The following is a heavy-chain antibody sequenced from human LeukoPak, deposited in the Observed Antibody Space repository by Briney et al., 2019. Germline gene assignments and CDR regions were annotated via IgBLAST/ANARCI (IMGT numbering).Heavy chain of an antibody. J-gene: IGHJ6*02. CDR3: AAGIEKDYVGYYYYYYGMDV. CDR2: IVVGSGNT. Sequence: SVKVSCKASGFTFTSSAVQWVRQARGQRLEWIGWIVVGSGNTNYAQKFQERVTITRDMSTSTAYMGLSSLRSEDTAVYYCAAGIEKDYVGYYYYYYGMDVWGQGTTVTVFS. V-gene: IGHV1-58*01. CDR1: GFTFTSSA. D-gene: IGHD4-17*01.